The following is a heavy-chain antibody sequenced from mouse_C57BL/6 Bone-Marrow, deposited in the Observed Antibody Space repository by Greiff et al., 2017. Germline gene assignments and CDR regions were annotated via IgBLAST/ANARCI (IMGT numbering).Heavy chain of an antibody. CDR3: ASHPAWFAY. Sequence: EVKLMESGGGLVKPGGSLKLSCAASGFTFSSYAMSWVRQTPEKRLEWVATISDGGSYTYYPDNVKGRFTISRDNAKNNLYLQMSHLKSEDTAMYYCASHPAWFAYWGQGTLVTVSA. CDR1: GFTFSSYA. J-gene: IGHJ3*01. V-gene: IGHV5-4*03. CDR2: ISDGGSYT.